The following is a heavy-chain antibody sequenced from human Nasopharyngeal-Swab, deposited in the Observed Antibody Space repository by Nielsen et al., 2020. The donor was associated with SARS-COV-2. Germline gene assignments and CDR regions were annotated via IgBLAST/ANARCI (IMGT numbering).Heavy chain of an antibody. CDR2: INHSGST. Sequence: SETLSLTCAVYGGSFSGYYWSWIRQPPGKGPEWIGEINHSGSTNYNPSLKSRVTISVDTSKNQFSLKLSSVTAADTAVYYCARGANWFDPWGQGTLVTVSS. CDR3: ARGANWFDP. J-gene: IGHJ5*02. CDR1: GGSFSGYY. V-gene: IGHV4-34*01.